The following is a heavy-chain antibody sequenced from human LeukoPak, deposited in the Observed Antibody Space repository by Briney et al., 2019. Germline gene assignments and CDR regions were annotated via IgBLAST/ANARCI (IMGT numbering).Heavy chain of an antibody. CDR3: AKGIEALVVRHGSTNGLTNDY. D-gene: IGHD2-8*01. CDR1: GFTFSSYA. J-gene: IGHJ4*02. CDR2: ISGSGGST. Sequence: GGSLRLSCAASGFTFSSYAMSWVRQAPGKGLEWVSGISGSGGSTYYADSVKGRFTISRDNSKNTLYLQMNSLRAKDTAVYYCAKGIEALVVRHGSTNGLTNDYWGQGTLSPSPQ. V-gene: IGHV3-23*01.